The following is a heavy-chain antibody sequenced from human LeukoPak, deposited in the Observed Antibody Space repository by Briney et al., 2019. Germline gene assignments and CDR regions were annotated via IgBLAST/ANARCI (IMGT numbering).Heavy chain of an antibody. Sequence: PGRSLRLSCAASGFTFDDYAMHWVRQAPGKGLEWVSGISWNSGSIGYADSVKGRFTISRDNTKNTLYLQMNSLRAEDTAVYYCARDQKVLRYFDWLSCGMDVWGQGTTVTVSS. J-gene: IGHJ6*02. V-gene: IGHV3-9*01. CDR3: ARDQKVLRYFDWLSCGMDV. D-gene: IGHD3-9*01. CDR2: ISWNSGSI. CDR1: GFTFDDYA.